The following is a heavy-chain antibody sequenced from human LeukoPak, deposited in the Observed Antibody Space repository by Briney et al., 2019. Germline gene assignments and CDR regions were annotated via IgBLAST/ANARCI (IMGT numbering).Heavy chain of an antibody. CDR1: GFTFSSYE. CDR2: INQDGSEK. Sequence: GGSLRLSCAASGFTFSSYEMNWVRQAPGKGLEWVANINQDGSEKYYVDSVKGRFTISRDNAKNSLYLQMNSLRAEDTAVYYCARQSSDAFDIWGQGTMVTVSS. J-gene: IGHJ3*02. CDR3: ARQSSDAFDI. V-gene: IGHV3-7*01.